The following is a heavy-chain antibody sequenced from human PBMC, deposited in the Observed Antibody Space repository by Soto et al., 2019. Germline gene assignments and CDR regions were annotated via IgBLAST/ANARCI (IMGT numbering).Heavy chain of an antibody. Sequence: QGQLVESGGGVVQPGRSLRLSCAASGFTFSSYGMHWVRQAPGKGLEWVAVISYDGSNKYYADSVKGRFTISRDNSKNPLYLQMNSLRAEDTAVYNCPKDLSQSDHGAWFDPWGQGTLVTVSS. J-gene: IGHJ5*02. V-gene: IGHV3-30*18. D-gene: IGHD3-10*01. CDR2: ISYDGSNK. CDR3: PKDLSQSDHGAWFDP. CDR1: GFTFSSYG.